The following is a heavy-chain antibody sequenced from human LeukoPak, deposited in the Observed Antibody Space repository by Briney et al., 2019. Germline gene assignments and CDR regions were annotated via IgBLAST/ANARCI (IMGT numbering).Heavy chain of an antibody. Sequence: GGSLRLSCAASGFTFSDYHMNWIRQAPGKGLEWVSHISSIGSTIYYADSVKGRFTISRDNAKNSLYLQMNSLRAEDTAVYYCASFSLYYYDSSGYYSEGHDYWGQGTLVTVSS. V-gene: IGHV3-11*04. CDR3: ASFSLYYYDSSGYYSEGHDY. D-gene: IGHD3-22*01. J-gene: IGHJ4*02. CDR2: ISSIGSTI. CDR1: GFTFSDYH.